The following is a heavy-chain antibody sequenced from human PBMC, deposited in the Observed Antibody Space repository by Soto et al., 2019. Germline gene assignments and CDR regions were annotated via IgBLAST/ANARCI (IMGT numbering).Heavy chain of an antibody. J-gene: IGHJ6*02. CDR1: GGTFSSYA. CDR3: ASGEYGGKRYQSYYGMHV. Sequence: SVKVSCKASGGTFSSYAISWVRQAPGQGLEWMGGIIPILGTANYAQKFQGRVTITADESTSTAYMELSSLRSEDTAVYYCASGEYGGKRYQSYYGMHVWGQGTTVTVS. D-gene: IGHD2-15*01. CDR2: IIPILGTA. V-gene: IGHV1-69*13.